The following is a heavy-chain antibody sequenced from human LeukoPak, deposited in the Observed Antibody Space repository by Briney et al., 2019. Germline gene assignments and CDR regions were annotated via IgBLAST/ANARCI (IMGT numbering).Heavy chain of an antibody. D-gene: IGHD4-11*01. Sequence: SVKVSCKASGGTFSSYAISWVRQAPGQGLEWMGGIIPIFGTANYAQKFQGRVTITADESTSTAYMELSSLRSEDTAVYYCARELDYSNDPDPSFFDPWGQGTLVTVSS. J-gene: IGHJ5*02. CDR1: GGTFSSYA. CDR2: IIPIFGTA. CDR3: ARELDYSNDPDPSFFDP. V-gene: IGHV1-69*13.